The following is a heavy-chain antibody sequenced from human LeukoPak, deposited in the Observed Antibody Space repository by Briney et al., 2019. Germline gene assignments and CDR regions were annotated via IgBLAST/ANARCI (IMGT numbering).Heavy chain of an antibody. CDR1: GFIFDTFW. J-gene: IGHJ4*02. V-gene: IGHV3-7*01. CDR2: IKQDGSEK. D-gene: IGHD3-16*02. CDR3: ARVFSDNVWGTYRYLDY. Sequence: PGGSLRLSCAASGFIFDTFWMTWVRQAPGKGLEWVANIKQDGSEKYHVDSVKGRFTISRDNAKNSLFLQIISLRAEDTAVYYCARVFSDNVWGTYRYLDYWGQGTLVTVSS.